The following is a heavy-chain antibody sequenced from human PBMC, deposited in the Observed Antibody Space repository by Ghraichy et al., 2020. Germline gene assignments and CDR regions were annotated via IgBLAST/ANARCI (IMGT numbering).Heavy chain of an antibody. D-gene: IGHD3-22*01. CDR3: ARAVEYYYDSSGYYTY. CDR1: GFTFSRHW. V-gene: IGHV3-7*01. J-gene: IGHJ4*01. CDR2: IKQDESEK. Sequence: GGSLRLSCAASGFTFSRHWMSWVRQAPGKGPEWVANIKQDESEKYYVDSVKGRFTISRDNAKNSLYLQMNSLRVEDTAVYYCARAVEYYYDSSGYYTYWGHGTLVTVSS.